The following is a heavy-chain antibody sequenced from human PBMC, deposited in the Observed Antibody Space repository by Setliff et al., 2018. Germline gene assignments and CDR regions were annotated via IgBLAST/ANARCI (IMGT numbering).Heavy chain of an antibody. D-gene: IGHD3-22*01. CDR2: IYYSGST. V-gene: IGHV4-59*01. CDR1: GGSISSFS. CDR3: ARSYDSSASNWFDP. Sequence: PSETLSLTCTVSGGSISSFSWSWIRQPPGKGLEWIGYIYYSGSTNYNPSLRSRVTMSVDTSKTHFSLTLSSVTAADTAVYYCARSYDSSASNWFDPWGRGTLVTVSS. J-gene: IGHJ5*02.